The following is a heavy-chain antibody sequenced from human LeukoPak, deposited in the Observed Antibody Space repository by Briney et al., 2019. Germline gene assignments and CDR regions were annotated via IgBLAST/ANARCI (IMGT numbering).Heavy chain of an antibody. D-gene: IGHD5-12*01. CDR1: GGSISSYY. CDR3: ARGYSGYDRYFDY. V-gene: IGHV4-59*08. J-gene: IGHJ4*02. Sequence: SETLSLTCTVSGGSISSYYWSWIRQAPGKGLEWVGYIYYSGSTKYNPSLKSRVTIPVYTSKDQFSLKLSSVTTADTAVDYCARGYSGYDRYFDYWGQGTLVTVSS. CDR2: IYYSGST.